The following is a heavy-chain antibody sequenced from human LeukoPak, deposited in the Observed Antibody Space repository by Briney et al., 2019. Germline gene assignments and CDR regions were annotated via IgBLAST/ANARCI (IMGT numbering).Heavy chain of an antibody. J-gene: IGHJ4*02. CDR3: ASASLHGSWGFDS. CDR1: GSTFTGHY. D-gene: IGHD7-27*01. V-gene: IGHV1-2*02. Sequence: ASVKVSCKASGSTFTGHYMHWARQAPGQGLEWMGWINPKSGGTNFAQKFQGRVTMTRDTSISTDYMELTSLRSDDTAMYYCASASLHGSWGFDSWGRGTLVTVSS. CDR2: INPKSGGT.